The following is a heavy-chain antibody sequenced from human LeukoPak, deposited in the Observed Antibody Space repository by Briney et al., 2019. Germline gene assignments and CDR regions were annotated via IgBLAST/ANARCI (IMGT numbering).Heavy chain of an antibody. CDR3: AREPYYYDSSGYYGEDAFDI. CDR2: IYHSGST. J-gene: IGHJ3*02. D-gene: IGHD3-22*01. Sequence: SQTLSLTCAVSGGSISSGGYSWSWIRQPPGKGLEWIGYIYHSGSTYYNPSLKSRVTISVDRSKNQFSLKLSSVTAADTAVYYCAREPYYYDSSGYYGEDAFDIWGQGTMVTVSS. CDR1: GGSISSGGYS. V-gene: IGHV4-30-2*01.